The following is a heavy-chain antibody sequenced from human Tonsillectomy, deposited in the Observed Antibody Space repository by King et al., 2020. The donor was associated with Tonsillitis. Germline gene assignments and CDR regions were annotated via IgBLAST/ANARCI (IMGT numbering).Heavy chain of an antibody. CDR2: LGVGSGNK. V-gene: IGHV1-58*01. CDR3: AADWVLAGGWGGY. J-gene: IGHJ4*02. CDR1: GFTFTSSA. Sequence: QLVQSGPEVKKPGTSLKVSCKASGFTFTSSALQWVRQARGQRLDWIGWLGVGSGNKNYAQKFQERFTITRDRSTSTAYMELSSLRSEDTAVYYCAADWVLAGGWGGYWGQGTLVTVSS. D-gene: IGHD6-19*01.